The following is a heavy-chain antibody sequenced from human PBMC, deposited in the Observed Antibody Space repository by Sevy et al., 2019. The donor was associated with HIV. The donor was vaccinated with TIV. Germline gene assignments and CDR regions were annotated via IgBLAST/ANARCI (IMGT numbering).Heavy chain of an antibody. V-gene: IGHV4-59*13. J-gene: IGHJ6*02. CDR3: ARDLGEGLRLGGDYYYYGMDV. CDR2: IYYSGGT. CDR1: GGSISSYY. D-gene: IGHD5-12*01. Sequence: SETLSLTCTVSGGSISSYYWSWIRQPPGKGLEWIGYIYYSGGTNYNPSLKSRVTRSVDTSKNQFSLKLSTVTAADTAMYYYARDLGEGLRLGGDYYYYGMDVWGQGTTVTVSS.